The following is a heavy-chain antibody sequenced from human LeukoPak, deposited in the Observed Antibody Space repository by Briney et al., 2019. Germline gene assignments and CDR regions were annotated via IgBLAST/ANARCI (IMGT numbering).Heavy chain of an antibody. V-gene: IGHV4-61*02. J-gene: IGHJ4*02. CDR3: ARGAYCSSTSCYEVDY. D-gene: IGHD2-2*01. CDR2: IYTSGST. Sequence: SETLSLTCTVSGGSISSGSYYWSWIRQPAGKGLEWIGRIYTSGSTNYNPSLKSRVTISVDTSKNQFSLKLSSVTAADTAVYYCARGAYCSSTSCYEVDYWGQGTLVTVSS. CDR1: GGSISSGSYY.